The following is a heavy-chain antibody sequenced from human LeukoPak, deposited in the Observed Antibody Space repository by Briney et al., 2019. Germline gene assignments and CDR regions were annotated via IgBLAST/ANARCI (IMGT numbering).Heavy chain of an antibody. Sequence: SETLSLTCTVSGGSISSYYWSLIRQPPGKGLEWIAYIYYSSSSSTNYNPSLYSRVTISVDTSKNQISLQLSSVTAADTAVYYCARSRSGSTGGAFDTWGQGTRVTVSS. V-gene: IGHV4-59*08. CDR1: GGSISSYY. CDR3: ARSRSGSTGGAFDT. D-gene: IGHD3-10*01. J-gene: IGHJ3*02. CDR2: IYYSSSSST.